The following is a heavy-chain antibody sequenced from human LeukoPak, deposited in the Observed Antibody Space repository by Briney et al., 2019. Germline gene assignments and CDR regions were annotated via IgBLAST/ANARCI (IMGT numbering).Heavy chain of an antibody. V-gene: IGHV3-30-3*01. Sequence: PGRSLRLSCAASGFTFSSYAMHWVRQAPGKGLEWVAVISYDGSNKYYADSVKGRFTISRDNSKNTLYLQMNSLRAEDTAVYYCARAVTIVGVVPYGMDVWGQGTTVTVSS. CDR1: GFTFSSYA. D-gene: IGHD3-3*01. CDR2: ISYDGSNK. J-gene: IGHJ6*02. CDR3: ARAVTIVGVVPYGMDV.